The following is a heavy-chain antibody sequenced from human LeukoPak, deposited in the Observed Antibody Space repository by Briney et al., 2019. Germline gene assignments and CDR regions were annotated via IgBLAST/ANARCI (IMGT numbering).Heavy chain of an antibody. CDR1: GGSFSGYY. Sequence: SETLSLTCAVYGGSFSGYYWSWIRQPPGKGLEWIGEINHSGSTYYNPSLKSRVTISVDTSKNQFSLKLSSVTAADTAVYYCARLTRGSGTLAYFDYWGQGTLVTVSS. CDR3: ARLTRGSGTLAYFDY. D-gene: IGHD3-10*01. V-gene: IGHV4-34*01. J-gene: IGHJ4*02. CDR2: INHSGST.